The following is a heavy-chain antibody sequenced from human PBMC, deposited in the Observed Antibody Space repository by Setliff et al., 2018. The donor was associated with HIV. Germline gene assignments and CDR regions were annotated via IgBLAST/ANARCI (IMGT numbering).Heavy chain of an antibody. CDR2: IFSSGST. J-gene: IGHJ5*02. D-gene: IGHD3-10*01. CDR3: ARRIDNSGTFPDKNWFDT. CDR1: GGSISSYC. Sequence: SETLSLTCTVSGGSISSYCWNWIRQPPGRGLEWIGFIFSSGSTKYNPSLQSRVTMSIDTSNNQFSLKLTSVTAADTAVYYCARRIDNSGTFPDKNWFDTWGQGSLVTVSS. V-gene: IGHV4-4*09.